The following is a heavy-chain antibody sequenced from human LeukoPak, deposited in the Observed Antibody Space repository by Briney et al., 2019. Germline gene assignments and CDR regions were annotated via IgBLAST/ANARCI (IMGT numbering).Heavy chain of an antibody. D-gene: IGHD2-21*02. J-gene: IGHJ4*02. Sequence: ASVNVSCKASGYTFISYYMYWVRQAPGHGLEWMGFINPSAGNTAYAQKFQGRVTMTRDTSTSTVYMDLTSLRSDDTAVYYCARGKFGDWYFDYWGQGTLVTVSS. CDR1: GYTFISYY. V-gene: IGHV1-46*01. CDR3: ARGKFGDWYFDY. CDR2: INPSAGNT.